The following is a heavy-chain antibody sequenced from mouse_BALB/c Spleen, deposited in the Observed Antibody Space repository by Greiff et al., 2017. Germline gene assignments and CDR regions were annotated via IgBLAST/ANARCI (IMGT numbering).Heavy chain of an antibody. CDR1: GYTFTSYW. J-gene: IGHJ3*01. V-gene: IGHV1-69*02. CDR2: IYPSDSYT. CDR3: TRGGFAY. Sequence: QVQLQQPGADLVRPGASVKLSCKASGYTFTSYWINWVKQRPGQGLEWIGNIYPSDSYTNYNQKFKDKATLTVDKSSSTAYMQLSSPTSEDSAVYYCTRGGFAYWGQGTLVTVSA.